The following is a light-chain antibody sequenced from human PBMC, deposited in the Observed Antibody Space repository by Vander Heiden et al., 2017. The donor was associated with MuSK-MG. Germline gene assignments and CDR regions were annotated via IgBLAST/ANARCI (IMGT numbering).Light chain of an antibody. J-gene: IGKJ2*01. V-gene: IGKV1-39*01. CDR3: QQSYRNPFD. CDR2: SIF. CDR1: QKIGTY. Sequence: DPPMTQSPSSLSASIGDRVTITCRASQKIGTYLNWYQQKPGKAPKLLIYSIFSLQSGVPSRFSGSGSGTEFTLTISSLQPEDAATYFCQQSYRNPFDFGPGTTLEI.